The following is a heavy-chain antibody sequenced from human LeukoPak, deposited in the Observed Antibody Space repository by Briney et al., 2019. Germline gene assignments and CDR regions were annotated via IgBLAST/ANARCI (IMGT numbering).Heavy chain of an antibody. CDR3: ARRYGNSYDYPPDY. CDR1: GFTFSSYW. CDR2: IKQDGSQK. J-gene: IGHJ4*02. Sequence: GGSLRLSCAASGFTFSSYWKTWVRQAPGKGLEWVANIKQDGSQKFFVDAVKGRFTISRDNAKNSLFLQMDRLRAEDTAVYYCARRYGNSYDYPPDYWGQGTLVTVSS. D-gene: IGHD3-16*01. V-gene: IGHV3-7*01.